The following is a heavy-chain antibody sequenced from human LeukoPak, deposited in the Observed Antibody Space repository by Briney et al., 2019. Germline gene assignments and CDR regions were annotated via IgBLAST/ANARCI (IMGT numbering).Heavy chain of an antibody. D-gene: IGHD4-17*01. CDR3: ARDAYGDYGFDY. J-gene: IGHJ4*02. V-gene: IGHV3-15*01. CDR1: GFTFSNAW. Sequence: GGSLRLSCAASGFTFSNAWVSWVRQAPGKGLEWVGRIKRKIDGETTDYAAPVKGRFTISRDDSKNILYLEMNSLKTEDTAVYYCARDAYGDYGFDYWGQGILVTVSS. CDR2: IKRKIDGETT.